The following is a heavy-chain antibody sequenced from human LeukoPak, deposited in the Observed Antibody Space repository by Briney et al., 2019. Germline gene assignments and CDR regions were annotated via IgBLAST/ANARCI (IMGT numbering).Heavy chain of an antibody. J-gene: IGHJ4*02. CDR1: GFTLSSFV. CDR2: ISNDGRIR. CDR3: AREQSGGFDY. Sequence: PGGSLRLSCAASGFTLSSFVMHWVRQAPGKGLEWVAVISNDGRIRYYAESVKGRFTISRDNSKNTVYLQVNSLRVDDTAVFYCAREQSGGFDYWGQGTLVTVSS. D-gene: IGHD1-26*01. V-gene: IGHV3-30*04.